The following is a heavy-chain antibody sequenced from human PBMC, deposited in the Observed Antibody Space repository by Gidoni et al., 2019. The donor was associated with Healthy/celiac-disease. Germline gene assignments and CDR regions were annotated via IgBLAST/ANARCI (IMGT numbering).Heavy chain of an antibody. CDR3: ARTQTYYYDSSGYI. CDR2: IIPILGIA. V-gene: IGHV1-69*02. CDR1: GGTFSSYT. D-gene: IGHD3-22*01. Sequence: QVQLVQSGAEVKKPGSSVKVSCKASGGTFSSYTISWVRQAPGQVLEWMGRIIPILGIANYAQKFQGRVTITADKSTSTAYMELSSLRSEDTAVYYCARTQTYYYDSSGYIWGQGTLVTVSS. J-gene: IGHJ4*02.